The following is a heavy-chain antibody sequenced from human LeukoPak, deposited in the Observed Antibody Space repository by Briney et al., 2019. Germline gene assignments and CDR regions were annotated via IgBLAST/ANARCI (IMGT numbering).Heavy chain of an antibody. J-gene: IGHJ4*02. Sequence: GGSLRLSCAASGLTLSSYWMHWVRHAPGKGLVWVSRINGDGSSTPYAHSVKGRFTVSRDNAKNTLYLQMHSLRADDTAVYYCARGSTSGWQDYFDYWGQGSVVTVSS. D-gene: IGHD6-19*01. CDR2: INGDGSST. V-gene: IGHV3-74*01. CDR3: ARGSTSGWQDYFDY. CDR1: GLTLSSYW.